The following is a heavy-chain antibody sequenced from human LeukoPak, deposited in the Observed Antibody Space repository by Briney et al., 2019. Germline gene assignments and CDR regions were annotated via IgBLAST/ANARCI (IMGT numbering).Heavy chain of an antibody. V-gene: IGHV3-69-1*01. Sequence: PGGSLRLSCAASGFTFTNYNMNWVRQAPGKGLEWVSYISSSSSIYYADSVKGRFTVSRDDPKNSLYLQMNSLRADDTAVYYCARGVSYYPPYYFDYWGQGTLVTVSS. D-gene: IGHD1-26*01. CDR3: ARGVSYYPPYYFDY. CDR2: ISSSSSI. CDR1: GFTFTNYN. J-gene: IGHJ4*02.